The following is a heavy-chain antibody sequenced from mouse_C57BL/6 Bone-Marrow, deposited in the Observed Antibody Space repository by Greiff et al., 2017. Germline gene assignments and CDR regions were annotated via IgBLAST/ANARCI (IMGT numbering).Heavy chain of an antibody. J-gene: IGHJ1*03. CDR3: ARHGYSWYFDV. CDR1: GFTFSDYG. CDR2: ISNLAYSI. V-gene: IGHV5-15*01. Sequence: DVMLVESGGGLVQPGGSLKLSCAASGFTFSDYGMAWVRQAPRKGPEWVAFISNLAYSIYYADTVTGRFTISRENAKNTLYLEMSSLRSEDTAMYYCARHGYSWYFDVWGTGTTVTVSS.